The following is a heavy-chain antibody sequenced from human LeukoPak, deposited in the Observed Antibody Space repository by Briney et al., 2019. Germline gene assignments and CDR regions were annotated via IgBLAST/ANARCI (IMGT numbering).Heavy chain of an antibody. Sequence: PGGSLRLYCAASGFTFSSYSMNWVRQAPGKGLQWVSSISSSSSYIYYADSVKGRFTISRDNAKNSLYLQMNSLRAEDTAVYYCAKDPRPYCSSTSCRPRGGYFDYWGQGTLVTVSS. CDR1: GFTFSSYS. V-gene: IGHV3-21*01. CDR2: ISSSSSYI. CDR3: AKDPRPYCSSTSCRPRGGYFDY. D-gene: IGHD2-2*01. J-gene: IGHJ4*02.